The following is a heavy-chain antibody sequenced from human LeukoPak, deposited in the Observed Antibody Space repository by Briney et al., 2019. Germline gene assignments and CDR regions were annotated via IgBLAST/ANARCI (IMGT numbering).Heavy chain of an antibody. CDR2: IYYSGSP. V-gene: IGHV4-59*08. J-gene: IGHJ4*02. Sequence: PSETLSLTCTVSGGSISGYYWSWFRQPPGKGLEWIGYIYYSGSPNYNPSLKSRVTLSVDTSKNQFSLKLSSVTAADTAVYYCARHANYADYPLDYWGQGTLVTVSS. CDR1: GGSISGYY. D-gene: IGHD4-17*01. CDR3: ARHANYADYPLDY.